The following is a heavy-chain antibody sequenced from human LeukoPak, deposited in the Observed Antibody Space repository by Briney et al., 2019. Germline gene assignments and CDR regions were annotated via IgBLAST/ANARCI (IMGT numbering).Heavy chain of an antibody. V-gene: IGHV1-69*04. CDR1: GGTSSSYA. CDR2: IIPILGIA. CDR3: ASNPTGDYYYYYGMDV. Sequence: SVKVSCKASGGTSSSYAISWVRQAPGQGLEWMGRIIPILGIANYAQKFQGRVTITADKSTSTAYMELSSLRSEDTAVYYCASNPTGDYYYYYGMDVWGQGTTVTVSS. J-gene: IGHJ6*02. D-gene: IGHD7-27*01.